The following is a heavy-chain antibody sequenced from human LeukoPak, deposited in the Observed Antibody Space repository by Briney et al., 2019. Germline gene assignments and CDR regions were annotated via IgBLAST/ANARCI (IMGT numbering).Heavy chain of an antibody. CDR3: GSWSDY. D-gene: IGHD3-22*01. CDR1: GFTFDDYA. CDR2: ISGDGGST. V-gene: IGHV3-43*02. Sequence: GGSLRLSCAASGFTFDDYAMHWVRQAPGKGLEWVSLISGDGGSTYYADSVKGRFTISRDNSKNSLYLQMNSLRTEDTALYSSGSWSDYWGQGTLVTVSS. J-gene: IGHJ4*02.